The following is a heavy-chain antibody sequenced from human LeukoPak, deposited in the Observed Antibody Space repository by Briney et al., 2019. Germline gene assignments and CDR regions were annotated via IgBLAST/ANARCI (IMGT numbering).Heavy chain of an antibody. D-gene: IGHD3-22*01. Sequence: PGGSLRLSCAASGFTFSSYAMSWVRQAPGKGLEWVSAISGSGGSTYYADSVKGRFTISRDNSKNTLYLQMNSLRAQDTAVYYCAEPLQYYYDSSGYLHWGQGTLVTVSS. CDR2: ISGSGGST. CDR1: GFTFSSYA. CDR3: AEPLQYYYDSSGYLH. J-gene: IGHJ4*02. V-gene: IGHV3-23*01.